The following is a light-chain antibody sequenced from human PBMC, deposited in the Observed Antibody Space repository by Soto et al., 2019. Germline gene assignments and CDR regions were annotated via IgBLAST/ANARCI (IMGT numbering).Light chain of an antibody. Sequence: QSVLTQPPSLSAAPGQKVTISCAGSGSNIGKNSVSWYQQLPGTAPKLLIFDNNKRPSGIPDRFSGSKSGTSGTLGVTGLQTGDEADYYCGTWDSSLSAYVFGSGTKATVL. CDR1: GSNIGKNS. V-gene: IGLV1-51*01. CDR2: DNN. CDR3: GTWDSSLSAYV. J-gene: IGLJ1*01.